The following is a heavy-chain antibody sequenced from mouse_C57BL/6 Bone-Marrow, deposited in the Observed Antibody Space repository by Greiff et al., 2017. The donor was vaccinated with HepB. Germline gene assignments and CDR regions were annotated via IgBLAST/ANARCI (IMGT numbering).Heavy chain of an antibody. CDR1: GYAFTNYL. Sequence: QVQLQQSGAELVRPGTSVKVSCKASGYAFTNYLIEWVKQRPGQGLEWIGVINPGSGGTNYNEKFKGKATLTADKSSSTDHMQLSSLTSEDSAVYFCARENGYEGAWFAYWGQGTLVTVSA. CDR3: ARENGYEGAWFAY. CDR2: INPGSGGT. J-gene: IGHJ3*01. D-gene: IGHD2-2*01. V-gene: IGHV1-54*01.